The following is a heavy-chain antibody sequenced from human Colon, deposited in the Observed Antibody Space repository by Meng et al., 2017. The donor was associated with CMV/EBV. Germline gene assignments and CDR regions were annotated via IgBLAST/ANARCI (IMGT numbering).Heavy chain of an antibody. Sequence: SETLSLTCSVSGGSISSTTYYWGWIRQPPGKGLEWIGGIYDSGSTYHNPSLKSRVTMSVDTSKNQFPLKLSSVTAADTAVYYCARVWGRGGLTNGLDVWGQGTTVTVSS. CDR3: ARVWGRGGLTNGLDV. D-gene: IGHD3-16*01. CDR1: GGSISSTTYY. CDR2: IYDSGST. V-gene: IGHV4-39*06. J-gene: IGHJ6*02.